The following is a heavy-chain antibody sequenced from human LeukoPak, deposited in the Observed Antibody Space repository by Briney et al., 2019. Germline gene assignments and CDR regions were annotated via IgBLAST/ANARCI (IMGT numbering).Heavy chain of an antibody. CDR3: ARGRSIAARTNWFDP. V-gene: IGHV1-8*01. CDR2: MNPNSGNT. J-gene: IGHJ5*02. Sequence: GASVKVSCKASGYTFTSYDINWVRQATGQGLEWMGWMNPNSGNTGYAQKFQGRVTMTRNTSISTAYMELSSLRSEDTAVYYCARGRSIAARTNWFDPWGQGTLVTVSS. D-gene: IGHD6-6*01. CDR1: GYTFTSYD.